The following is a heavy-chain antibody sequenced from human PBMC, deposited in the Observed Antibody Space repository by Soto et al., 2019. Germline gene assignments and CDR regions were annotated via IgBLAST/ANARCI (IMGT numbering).Heavy chain of an antibody. CDR2: MKEDGGEI. J-gene: IGHJ3*02. D-gene: IGHD3-10*01. Sequence: PGGSLRLSCAASGFSFSNYWMAWVRQAPGKGLEWVANMKEDGGEIYYVDSVKGRFTISRDNAKNSLYLQMNSLRAEDTSVYYCARDKGSDAPIDIWGQGTMVTVSS. CDR1: GFSFSNYW. V-gene: IGHV3-7*01. CDR3: ARDKGSDAPIDI.